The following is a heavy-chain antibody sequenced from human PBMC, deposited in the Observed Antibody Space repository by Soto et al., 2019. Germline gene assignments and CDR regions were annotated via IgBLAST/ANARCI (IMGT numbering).Heavy chain of an antibody. D-gene: IGHD3-22*01. CDR3: ARGLYYYDSSGYYYDY. Sequence: QVQLVESGGGVVQPGRSLRLSCAASGFTFSSYGMHWVRQAPGKGLEWVAVIWYDGSNKYYADSVKGRFTISRDNSKNTLYLQMNRLRAEDTAVYYCARGLYYYDSSGYYYDYWGQGTLVTVSS. V-gene: IGHV3-33*01. CDR2: IWYDGSNK. J-gene: IGHJ4*02. CDR1: GFTFSSYG.